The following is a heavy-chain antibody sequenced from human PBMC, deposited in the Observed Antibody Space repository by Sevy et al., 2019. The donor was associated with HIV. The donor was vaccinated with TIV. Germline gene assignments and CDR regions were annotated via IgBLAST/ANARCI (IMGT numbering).Heavy chain of an antibody. Sequence: GGSLRLTCAASGFTFSSYGMHWVRQAPGKGLEWVAVIWYDGSNKYYADSVKGRFTISRDNSKNTLYLQMNSLRAEDTAVYYCARDKLPPVMVTMVRGALSYNFDYWGQGTLVTVSS. CDR2: IWYDGSNK. CDR3: ARDKLPPVMVTMVRGALSYNFDY. J-gene: IGHJ4*02. V-gene: IGHV3-33*01. D-gene: IGHD3-10*01. CDR1: GFTFSSYG.